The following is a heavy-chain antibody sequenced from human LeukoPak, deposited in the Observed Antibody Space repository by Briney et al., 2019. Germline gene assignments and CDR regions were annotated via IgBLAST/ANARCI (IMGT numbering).Heavy chain of an antibody. V-gene: IGHV3-74*01. D-gene: IGHD6-13*01. CDR1: GLTFTTSW. CDR3: ARDQYSSTWYRGAFDV. J-gene: IGHJ3*01. Sequence: GGSLRLSCAASGLTFTTSWMHWFRQAPGKGLVWVSRIESDGTSTTYADSVKGRFTISRDNAKNTLYLQMNSLRAEDTAVYYCARDQYSSTWYRGAFDVWGQGAMVSVSS. CDR2: IESDGTST.